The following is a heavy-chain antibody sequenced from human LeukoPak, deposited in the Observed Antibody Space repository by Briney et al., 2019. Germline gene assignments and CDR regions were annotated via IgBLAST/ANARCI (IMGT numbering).Heavy chain of an antibody. CDR1: GGTFSSSA. D-gene: IGHD5-18*01. CDR3: ARDQGLTAPPPYGLDV. J-gene: IGHJ6*02. Sequence: SVKVSCKTSGGTFSSSAITWVRQAPGQGLEWMGRIIPVLNIATYAQKFQGRVTITADTSTSTVYMELSSLRSEETAVYYCARDQGLTAPPPYGLDVWGQGTTVIVSS. CDR2: IIPVLNIA. V-gene: IGHV1-69*04.